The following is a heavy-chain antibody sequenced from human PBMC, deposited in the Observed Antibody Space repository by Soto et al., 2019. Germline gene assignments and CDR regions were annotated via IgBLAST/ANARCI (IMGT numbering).Heavy chain of an antibody. CDR1: GFTFSTFW. CDR3: ARDFEY. CDR2: SNSDGSST. Sequence: EVQLVESGGGLVQPGGSLRLSCEASGFTFSTFWMHWVRQAPGQGLVWVSRSNSDGSSTNNADSVKGRVTISRDNAKNTLYLQLNSLRPEDTAVYYCARDFEYWGQGTLVTVSS. V-gene: IGHV3-74*01. J-gene: IGHJ4*02.